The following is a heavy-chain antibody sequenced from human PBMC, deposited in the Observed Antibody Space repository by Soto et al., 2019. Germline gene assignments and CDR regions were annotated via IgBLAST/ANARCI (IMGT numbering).Heavy chain of an antibody. J-gene: IGHJ4*02. CDR1: GGSIGSYY. V-gene: IGHV4-59*08. CDR2: IYYSGST. CDR3: ARGGWRQIDY. Sequence: QVQLQESGPGLVKPSETLSLTCSVSGGSIGSYYWSWIRLPPGKGLEWIGYIYYSGSTNYNPSLKSRVTISVDTSKNQFSLKLSSVTAADTAVYYCARGGWRQIDYWGQGTLVTVSS. D-gene: IGHD3-3*01.